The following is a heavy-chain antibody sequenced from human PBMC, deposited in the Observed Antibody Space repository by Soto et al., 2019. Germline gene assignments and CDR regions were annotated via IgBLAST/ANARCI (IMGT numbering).Heavy chain of an antibody. D-gene: IGHD5-12*01. CDR2: ISGRGLTT. Sequence: EVQLLESGGGLVQPGGSLGLSCAASGFTFSSYAMSWVRQAPGKGLEWVSTISGRGLTTYLADSVKGRFTISRDNSKSTLHLQMNSVRAEDTAVYYCATEGATRLYYFDYWGQGTLVSVSS. V-gene: IGHV3-23*01. CDR1: GFTFSSYA. CDR3: ATEGATRLYYFDY. J-gene: IGHJ4*02.